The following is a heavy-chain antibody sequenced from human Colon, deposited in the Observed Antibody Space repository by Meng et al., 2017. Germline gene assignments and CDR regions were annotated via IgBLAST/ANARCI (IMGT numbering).Heavy chain of an antibody. D-gene: IGHD3-3*01. CDR1: ELTFSRYA. Sequence: GESLKISCLASELTFSRYAMSWVRQAPGKGLEWVSAISGTGAVTYYADSVKGRFTVSRDNSKSTVFLEMSSLRGDDTAIYYCAKSPTQRFYGWVIDFWGQGTLVTVSS. CDR2: ISGTGAVT. V-gene: IGHV3-23*01. J-gene: IGHJ4*02. CDR3: AKSPTQRFYGWVIDF.